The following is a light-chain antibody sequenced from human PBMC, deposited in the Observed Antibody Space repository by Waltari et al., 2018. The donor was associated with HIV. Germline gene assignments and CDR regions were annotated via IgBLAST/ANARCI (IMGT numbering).Light chain of an antibody. CDR3: QAWDSNTAGAV. V-gene: IGLV3-1*01. J-gene: IGLJ2*01. CDR2: QNT. CDR1: KLGDKY. Sequence: SYELTQPPSVSVSPGHTASITCSGEKLGDKYACWYQPKPGQSPVLVIYQNTKRPSGFPERFSGSNSGNTATLTSSGTEAMDEADYYCQAWDSNTAGAVFGGGTKLTVL.